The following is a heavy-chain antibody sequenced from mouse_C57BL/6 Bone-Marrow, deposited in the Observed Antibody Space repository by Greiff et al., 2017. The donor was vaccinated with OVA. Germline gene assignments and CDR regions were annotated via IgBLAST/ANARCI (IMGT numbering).Heavy chain of an antibody. Sequence: QVQLQQPGAELVKPGASVKLSCKASGYTFTSYWMQWVKQRPGQGLEWIGEIDPSDSYTNYNQKFKGKATLTVDTSSSTAYMQLSSLTSEDSAGYDCARSDGYYWFAYWGQGTLVTVSA. CDR2: IDPSDSYT. J-gene: IGHJ3*01. V-gene: IGHV1-50*01. D-gene: IGHD2-3*01. CDR1: GYTFTSYW. CDR3: ARSDGYYWFAY.